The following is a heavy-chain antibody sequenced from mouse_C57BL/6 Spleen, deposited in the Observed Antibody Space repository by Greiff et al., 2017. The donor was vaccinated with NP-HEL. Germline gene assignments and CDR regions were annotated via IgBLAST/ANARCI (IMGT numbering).Heavy chain of an antibody. D-gene: IGHD2-5*01. CDR3: ARQEGYSNYGAMDY. Sequence: EVQLVESGGGLVQPGGSLKLSCAASGFTFSDYYMYWVRQTPEKRLEWVAYISNGGGSTYYPDTVKGRFTISRDNAKNTLYLQMSRLKSEDTAMYYCARQEGYSNYGAMDYWGQGTSVTVSS. V-gene: IGHV5-12*01. J-gene: IGHJ4*01. CDR1: GFTFSDYY. CDR2: ISNGGGST.